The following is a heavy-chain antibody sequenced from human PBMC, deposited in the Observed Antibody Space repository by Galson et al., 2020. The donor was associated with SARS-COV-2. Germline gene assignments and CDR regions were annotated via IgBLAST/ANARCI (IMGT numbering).Heavy chain of an antibody. Sequence: ASVKVSCQASGYTFTSYGISWVRQAPGQGLEGMGWISAYNGNTNYAQKLQGRVTMTTDTSTSTAYMELRSLRSDDTAVYYCARGKEQLVWSDWFDPWGQGTLVTVSS. CDR2: ISAYNGNT. J-gene: IGHJ5*02. V-gene: IGHV1-18*01. CDR1: GYTFTSYG. CDR3: ARGKEQLVWSDWFDP. D-gene: IGHD6-13*01.